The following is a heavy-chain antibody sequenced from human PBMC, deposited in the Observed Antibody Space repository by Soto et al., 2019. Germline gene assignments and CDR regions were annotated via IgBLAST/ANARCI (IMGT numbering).Heavy chain of an antibody. CDR2: TNHRGST. V-gene: IGHV4-34*02. J-gene: IGHJ5*02. CDR3: AGVLGGAGDL. D-gene: IGHD3-16*01. Sequence: QVQLQQWGAGLLKPSETLSLTCAVYGGSFSDYFWTWIRQSPGKGLEWIGDTNHRGSTSYNPALESRVTISLDTSANQFSLSLCSVAAADTTVYYCAGVLGGAGDLWGQGTVVTVSS. CDR1: GGSFSDYF.